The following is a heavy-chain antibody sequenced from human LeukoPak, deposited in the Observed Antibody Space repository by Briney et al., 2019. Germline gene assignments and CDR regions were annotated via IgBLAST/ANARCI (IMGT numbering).Heavy chain of an antibody. V-gene: IGHV3-21*01. CDR1: RFIFSSYS. CDR3: ARVARGGYYYYDY. D-gene: IGHD3-22*01. Sequence: GRSLRLSCAASRFIFSSYSMNWVRQAPGKGLEWVSSISSSSSYIYYADSVKGRFTISRDNAKNSLYLQMNSLRAEDTAVYYCARVARGGYYYYDYWGQGTLVTVSS. CDR2: ISSSSSYI. J-gene: IGHJ4*02.